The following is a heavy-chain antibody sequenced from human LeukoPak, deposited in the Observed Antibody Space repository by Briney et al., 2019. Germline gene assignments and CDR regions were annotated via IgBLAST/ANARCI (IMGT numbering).Heavy chain of an antibody. J-gene: IGHJ6*02. CDR2: INPSGGST. CDR1: GYTFTSYY. V-gene: IGHV1-46*01. CDR3: ATLVGATDGMDV. D-gene: IGHD1-26*01. Sequence: GASVKVSCKASGYTFTSYYMHWVRQAPGQGLEWVGIINPSGGSTSYAQKFQGRVTMTRDTSTSTVYMELSSLRSEDTAVYYCATLVGATDGMDVWGQGTTVTVSS.